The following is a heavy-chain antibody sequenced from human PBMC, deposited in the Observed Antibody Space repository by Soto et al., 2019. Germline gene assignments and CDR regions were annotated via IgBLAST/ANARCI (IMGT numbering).Heavy chain of an antibody. CDR2: IYTSGST. D-gene: IGHD5-12*01. CDR3: ARDGYKKEVGYFDY. V-gene: IGHV4-4*07. CDR1: GGSISSYY. Sequence: QVQLQESGPGLVKPSETLSLTCTVSGGSISSYYWSWIRQPAGKGLEWIGRIYTSGSTNYNPSLKSRVTMSVDTSKNQSSLKLSSVTAADTAVYYCARDGYKKEVGYFDYWGQGTLVTVSS. J-gene: IGHJ4*02.